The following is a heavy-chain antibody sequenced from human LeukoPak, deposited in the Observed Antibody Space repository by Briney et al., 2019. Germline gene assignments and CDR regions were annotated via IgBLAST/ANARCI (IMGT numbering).Heavy chain of an antibody. V-gene: IGHV3-53*01. CDR2: IYSGGST. Sequence: GGSLRLSCAASGFTVSSNYMSWVRQAPGKGLEWVSVIYSGGSTYYADSVKGRFTISRDNSKNTLYLQMNSLRAEDTAVYYCAKPDYYYYMDVWGKGTTVTVSS. CDR1: GFTVSSNY. CDR3: AKPDYYYYMDV. D-gene: IGHD1-14*01. J-gene: IGHJ6*03.